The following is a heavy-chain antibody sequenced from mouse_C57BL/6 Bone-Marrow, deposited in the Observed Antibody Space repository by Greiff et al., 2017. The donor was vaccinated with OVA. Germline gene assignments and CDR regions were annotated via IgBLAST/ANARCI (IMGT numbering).Heavy chain of an antibody. CDR2: IRLKSDNYAT. Sequence: EVMLVESGGGLVQPGGSLKLSCVASGFTFSNYWMNWVRQSPEKGLEWVAQIRLKSDNYATHYAESVKGRFTISRDDSKSSVYLQMNNLRAEDTGIYYCTRRYNWYFDVWGTGTTVTVSS. CDR3: TRRYNWYFDV. D-gene: IGHD2-14*01. J-gene: IGHJ1*03. CDR1: GFTFSNYW. V-gene: IGHV6-3*01.